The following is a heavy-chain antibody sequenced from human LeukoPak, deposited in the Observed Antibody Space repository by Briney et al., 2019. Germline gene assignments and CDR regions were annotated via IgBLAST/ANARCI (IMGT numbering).Heavy chain of an antibody. J-gene: IGHJ4*02. Sequence: GGSLRLSCAASGFTFSSYAMSWVRQAPGKGLEWVSTISGSGDSTYYADSVKGRFTISRDNSKNTLYLQMNSLRAEDTAVYYCARDRGYSCGYWGQGTLATVSS. V-gene: IGHV3-23*01. CDR3: ARDRGYSCGY. CDR2: ISGSGDST. D-gene: IGHD5-18*01. CDR1: GFTFSSYA.